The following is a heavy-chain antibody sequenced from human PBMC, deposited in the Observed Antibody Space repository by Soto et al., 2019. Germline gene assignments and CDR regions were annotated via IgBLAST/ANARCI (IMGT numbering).Heavy chain of an antibody. D-gene: IGHD2-8*01. CDR3: ARGRYCTNGVCYTPDP. Sequence: SVKVSCKASGYTFTSYGISWVRQAPGQGLEWMGWISAYNGNTNYAQKLQGRVTMTTDTSTSTAYMELRSLRSDDTAVYYCARGRYCTNGVCYTPDPWGQGTLVTVSS. CDR2: ISAYNGNT. V-gene: IGHV1-18*04. CDR1: GYTFTSYG. J-gene: IGHJ5*02.